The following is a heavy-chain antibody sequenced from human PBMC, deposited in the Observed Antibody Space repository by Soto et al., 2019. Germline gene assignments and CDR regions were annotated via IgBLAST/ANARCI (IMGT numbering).Heavy chain of an antibody. Sequence: QVQLVQSGAEVKMPGSSVRVSCKASGGSFSKYGISWVRQAPGQGLEWMGGIIPMFGIGNYAEKFLGRVTITADEYTSTSHMELSSLRSEDTAVYFCARGYRENSFYAMDVWGQGTTVTVSS. CDR2: IIPMFGIG. D-gene: IGHD1-26*01. CDR3: ARGYRENSFYAMDV. J-gene: IGHJ6*02. CDR1: GGSFSKYG. V-gene: IGHV1-69*01.